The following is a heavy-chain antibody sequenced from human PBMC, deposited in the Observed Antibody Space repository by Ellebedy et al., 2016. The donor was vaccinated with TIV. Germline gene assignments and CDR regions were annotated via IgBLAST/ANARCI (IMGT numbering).Heavy chain of an antibody. CDR2: IYSGGST. Sequence: PGGSLRLSCAASGVTVSNNLMGWVRQAPGKGLECVSIIYSGGSTYYADSVKGRFTISRDNSKNTVSLQMDSLRVEDTAVYYCARDPPSMKYGLWGWGQGTLVTVSS. J-gene: IGHJ4*02. D-gene: IGHD7-27*01. CDR1: GVTVSNNL. CDR3: ARDPPSMKYGLWG. V-gene: IGHV3-66*01.